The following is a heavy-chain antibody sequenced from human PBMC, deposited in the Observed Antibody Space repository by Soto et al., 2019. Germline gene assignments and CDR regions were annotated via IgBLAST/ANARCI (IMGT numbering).Heavy chain of an antibody. D-gene: IGHD5-12*01. CDR1: GGSFSSFG. CDR3: ARERSRYTL. J-gene: IGHJ1*01. Sequence: SVNVSCKASGGSFSSFGISWVRQAPGQGLEWMGGIIPVFGRPNYAQRFRGRLTITADESTNTVYLELIDLRSEDTAVYCCARERSRYTLWGQGTQVIVSS. V-gene: IGHV1-69*01. CDR2: IIPVFGRP.